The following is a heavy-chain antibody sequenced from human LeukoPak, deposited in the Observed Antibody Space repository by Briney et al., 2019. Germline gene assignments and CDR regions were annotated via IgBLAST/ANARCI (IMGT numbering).Heavy chain of an antibody. J-gene: IGHJ4*02. Sequence: PGGSLRLSCAASGFTFSSYWMHWVRQAPGKGLVWVSRINSDGSSTSYADSVKGRSTISRDNAKNTLYLQMNSLRAEDTAVYYCARALSYGGEFDYWGQGTLVTVSS. CDR2: INSDGSST. D-gene: IGHD4-23*01. CDR1: GFTFSSYW. CDR3: ARALSYGGEFDY. V-gene: IGHV3-74*01.